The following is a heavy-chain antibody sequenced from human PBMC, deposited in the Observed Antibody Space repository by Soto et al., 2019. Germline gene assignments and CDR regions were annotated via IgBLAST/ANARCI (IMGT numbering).Heavy chain of an antibody. J-gene: IGHJ2*01. D-gene: IGHD6-6*01. CDR1: GGIFSSYA. CDR3: AREYSSSSQYLYFDV. Sequence: QVQLVQSGAEVKKPGSSVKVSCKVSGGIFSSYAIGWVRQAPGQGLEWMAGIIPITGTTNHAQKFLGRVTVTADESTTTVYMELSSLTAEDTAVYYCAREYSSSSQYLYFDVWGRGTLVTVSS. V-gene: IGHV1-69*01. CDR2: IIPITGTT.